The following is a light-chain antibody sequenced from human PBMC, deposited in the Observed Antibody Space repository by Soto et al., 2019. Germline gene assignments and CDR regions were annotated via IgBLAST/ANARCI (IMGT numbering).Light chain of an antibody. V-gene: IGLV2-11*01. Sequence: QSALTQPRSVSGSPGQSVTISCTGTSSDVGGYNYVSWYQQHPGKAPKLMIYDVSKWPSGVPDRFSGSKSGNTASLTISGLQAEDEADYYCCSYAGSYTFDVVFGGGTKLTVL. J-gene: IGLJ2*01. CDR2: DVS. CDR1: SSDVGGYNY. CDR3: CSYAGSYTFDVV.